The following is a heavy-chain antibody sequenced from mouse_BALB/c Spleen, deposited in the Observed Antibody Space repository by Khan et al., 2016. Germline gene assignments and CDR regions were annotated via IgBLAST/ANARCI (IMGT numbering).Heavy chain of an antibody. Sequence: EVQLQESGPGLVKPSQSLSLTCTVTGYSITSDYAWNWIRQFPGNKLEWMGYISYSGSTSYNPSLKSRISITRDTSNNQFFLQLNSVTSEDPATYYCARSDYGSKDAMDYWGQGTSVTVSS. J-gene: IGHJ4*01. D-gene: IGHD1-1*01. CDR3: ARSDYGSKDAMDY. CDR1: GYSITSDYA. V-gene: IGHV3-2*02. CDR2: ISYSGST.